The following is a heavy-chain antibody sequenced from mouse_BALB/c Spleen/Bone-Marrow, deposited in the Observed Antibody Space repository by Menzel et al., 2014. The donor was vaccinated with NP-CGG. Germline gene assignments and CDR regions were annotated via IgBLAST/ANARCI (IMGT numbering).Heavy chain of an antibody. D-gene: IGHD1-1*01. Sequence: VQLVESGAELMKHGASMRISCKATGYTFNTSWMEWLNQRPGHGLGWIGAMLPGTVSANFKGGFKGKSSFTGDTSSYTPCMQRSSRTSEDSAVYYWARKRSYGMDHWRQGTPGSVAS. CDR3: ARKRSYGMDH. CDR2: MLPGTVSA. V-gene: IGHV1-9*01. J-gene: IGHJ4*01. CDR1: GYTFNTSW.